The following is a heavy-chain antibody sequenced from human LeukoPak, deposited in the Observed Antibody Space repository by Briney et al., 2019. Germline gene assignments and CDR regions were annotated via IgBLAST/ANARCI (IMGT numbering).Heavy chain of an antibody. CDR1: GYTFTSYD. D-gene: IGHD6-19*01. CDR2: MNPSGGQT. J-gene: IGHJ4*02. V-gene: IGHV1-8*01. Sequence: ASVKVSCKASGYTFTSYDINWVRQATGQGPEWMGWMNPSGGQTNHAQSLQGRVTMTRNTSTSTAYMDLSSLRSEDTAVYYCTRRSVAGTFEYWGQGTLVTVSS. CDR3: TRRSVAGTFEY.